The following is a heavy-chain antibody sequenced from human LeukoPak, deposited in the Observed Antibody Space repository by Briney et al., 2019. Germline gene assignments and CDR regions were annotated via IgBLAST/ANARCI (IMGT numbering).Heavy chain of an antibody. V-gene: IGHV3-30*03. CDR2: ISYDGSNK. CDR1: GFTFSTYW. Sequence: GGSLRLSCAASGFTFSTYWMAWVRQAPGKGLEWVAVISYDGSNKYYADSVKGRFTISRDNSKNTLYLQMNSLRAEDTAVYYCARDQASRGYSGYGQYWGQGTLVTVSS. J-gene: IGHJ4*02. CDR3: ARDQASRGYSGYGQY. D-gene: IGHD5-12*01.